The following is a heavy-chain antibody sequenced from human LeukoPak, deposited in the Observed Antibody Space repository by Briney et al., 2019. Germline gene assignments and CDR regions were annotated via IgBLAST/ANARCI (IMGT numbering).Heavy chain of an antibody. J-gene: IGHJ6*03. V-gene: IGHV3-30*02. CDR1: GFTFSSYG. CDR3: AKDWADIVVVPAAIDYYYMDV. CDR2: IRYDGSNK. Sequence: GGSLRLSCAASGFTFSSYGMHWVRQAPGKGLEWVAFIRYDGSNKYYADSVKGRFTISRDNSKNTLYLQMNSLRAEDTAVYYCAKDWADIVVVPAAIDYYYMDVWGKGATVTVSS. D-gene: IGHD2-2*02.